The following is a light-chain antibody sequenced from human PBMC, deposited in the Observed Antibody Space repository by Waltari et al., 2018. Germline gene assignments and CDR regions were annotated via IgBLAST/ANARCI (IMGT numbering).Light chain of an antibody. CDR2: EGS. CDR3: MQGVQLPWT. V-gene: IGKV2-24*01. CDR1: QSLAHSDGTTF. Sequence: DIVMTQTPLSSPVTLGQPASISCRSSQSLAHSDGTTFLNWLHQRPGQPPRLRIYEGSRRFSGVPDRCSGRGAGTDFILKISMVEAEDVGVYYCMQGVQLPWTFGQGTKVEIK. J-gene: IGKJ1*01.